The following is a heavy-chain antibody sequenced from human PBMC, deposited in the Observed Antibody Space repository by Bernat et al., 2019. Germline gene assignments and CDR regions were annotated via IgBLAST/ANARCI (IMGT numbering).Heavy chain of an antibody. D-gene: IGHD3-22*01. Sequence: QVQLVESGGGVVQPGRSLRLSCAASGFTFSNYGMHWVRQAPGKGLEWVALISYDGSNKYYADSVKGRFTISRDNSKNTLYLQMNSLRAEDTAVYYCAREYYYDSSGTDLDYWGQGTLVTVSS. CDR2: ISYDGSNK. V-gene: IGHV3-30*03. CDR1: GFTFSNYG. J-gene: IGHJ4*02. CDR3: AREYYYDSSGTDLDY.